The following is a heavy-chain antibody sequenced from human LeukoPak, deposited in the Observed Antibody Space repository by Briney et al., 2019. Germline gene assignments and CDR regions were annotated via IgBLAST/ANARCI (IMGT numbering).Heavy chain of an antibody. D-gene: IGHD3-16*01. Sequence: PSETPSLTCSVSGGSISNNYWSWIRQPPGKGLEWIAYMSHSGSTKYNPSLKSRVTIALDTSKNQFSLKLSSVTAADMAVYYCARLFSRVGGYWHFDLWGRGTLVTVSS. CDR1: GGSISNNY. CDR2: MSHSGST. V-gene: IGHV4-59*08. CDR3: ARLFSRVGGYWHFDL. J-gene: IGHJ2*01.